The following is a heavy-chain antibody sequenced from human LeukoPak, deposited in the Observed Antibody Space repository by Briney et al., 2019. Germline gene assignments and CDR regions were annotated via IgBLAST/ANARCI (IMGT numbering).Heavy chain of an antibody. CDR2: ISYDGSNK. V-gene: IGHV3-30-3*01. D-gene: IGHD3-22*01. Sequence: PGGSLRLSCAASGFTFSSYAMHWVRQAPGKGLEWVAVISYDGSNKYHADSVKGRFTISRDNPKNTLYLQMNSLRAEDTAVYYCAGNTYYYDSSGLNWGQGTLVTVSS. CDR3: AGNTYYYDSSGLN. J-gene: IGHJ4*02. CDR1: GFTFSSYA.